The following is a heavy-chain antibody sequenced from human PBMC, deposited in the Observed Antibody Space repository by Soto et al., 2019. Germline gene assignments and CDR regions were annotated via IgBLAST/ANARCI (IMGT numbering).Heavy chain of an antibody. V-gene: IGHV1-18*01. CDR3: GRSTGSAFWFDP. Sequence: QVQLVQSGAEVKKPGASVKVSCKASGYTFASYGISWVRQAPGQGLEWMGWISAYNGHTNYARKLQGRVTTTTDTATSTASMDLRRRRSDDTAVYYCGRSTGSAFWFDPWGQGTLVTVSS. D-gene: IGHD2-2*01. J-gene: IGHJ5*02. CDR2: ISAYNGHT. CDR1: GYTFASYG.